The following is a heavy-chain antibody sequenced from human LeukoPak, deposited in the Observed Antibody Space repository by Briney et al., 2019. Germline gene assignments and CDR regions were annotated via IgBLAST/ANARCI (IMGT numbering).Heavy chain of an antibody. CDR3: ARGSSSSSFDY. CDR1: GFTFSSYS. J-gene: IGHJ4*02. V-gene: IGHV3-48*01. Sequence: GGSLRLSCAASGFTFSSYSMNWVRQAPGKGLEWVSYISSSSSNRYYADSVKGRFTISRDKAKNSLYLQMNSLRAEDTAVYYCARGSSSSSFDYWGQGTLVTVSS. D-gene: IGHD6-6*01. CDR2: ISSSSSNR.